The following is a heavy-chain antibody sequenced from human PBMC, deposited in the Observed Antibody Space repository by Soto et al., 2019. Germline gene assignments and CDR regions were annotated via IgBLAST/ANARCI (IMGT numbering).Heavy chain of an antibody. Sequence: PSETLSLTCAVYGGSFSGYYWSWIRQPPGKGLEWIGEINHSGSTNYNPSLKSRVTISVDTSKNQFSLKPSSVTAADTAVYYCAGGYSYPYYYYYGMDVWGQGTTVTVSS. D-gene: IGHD5-18*01. J-gene: IGHJ6*02. CDR3: AGGYSYPYYYYYGMDV. V-gene: IGHV4-34*01. CDR2: INHSGST. CDR1: GGSFSGYY.